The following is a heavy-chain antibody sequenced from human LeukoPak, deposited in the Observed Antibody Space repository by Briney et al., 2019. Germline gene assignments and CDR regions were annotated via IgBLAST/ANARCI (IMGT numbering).Heavy chain of an antibody. CDR2: IKQDGSER. CDR1: GFTFSSYW. D-gene: IGHD4-17*01. V-gene: IGHV3-7*01. J-gene: IGHJ4*02. CDR3: AREEYGDYFAY. Sequence: GGSLRLSCAASGFTFSSYWMGWVRQAPGKGLEWVANIKQDGSERYYVDSVKGRFTISRDNAKSSLYLQMNSLRAQDTALYYCAREEYGDYFAYWGQGALVTVSS.